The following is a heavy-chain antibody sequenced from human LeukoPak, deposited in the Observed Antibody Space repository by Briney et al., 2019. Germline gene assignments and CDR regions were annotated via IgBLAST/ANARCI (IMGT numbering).Heavy chain of an antibody. J-gene: IGHJ6*03. D-gene: IGHD1-26*01. CDR3: ARDLFGVGAITHRYYYYMDV. Sequence: PSETLSLTCTVSGGSISSGSYYWSWIRQPAGKGLEWIGRIYTSGSTNYNPSLKSRVTISVDTSKNQFSLKLSSVTAADTAVYYCARDLFGVGAITHRYYYYMDVWGKGTTVTVSS. CDR1: GGSISSGSYY. CDR2: IYTSGST. V-gene: IGHV4-61*02.